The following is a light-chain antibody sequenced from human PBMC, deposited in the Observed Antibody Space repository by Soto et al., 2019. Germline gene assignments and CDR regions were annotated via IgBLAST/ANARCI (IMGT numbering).Light chain of an antibody. V-gene: IGKV3-15*01. CDR2: GAS. CDR1: QSVAIN. Sequence: ETVMTQSPVTLSVSPGERATLSCRASQSVAINLAWYQQKPGQAPTLLIYGASARATGIPARFSGSGSGTEFTLTISSLQSEDFAVYYCQHYNNWPFTFGQGTKLEI. CDR3: QHYNNWPFT. J-gene: IGKJ2*01.